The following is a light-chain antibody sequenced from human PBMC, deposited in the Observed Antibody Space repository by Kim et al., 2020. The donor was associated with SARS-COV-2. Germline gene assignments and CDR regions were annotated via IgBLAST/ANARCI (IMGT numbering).Light chain of an antibody. CDR3: HQYTDWPT. J-gene: IGKJ2*01. Sequence: EIVMTQSPATLSVSQGERATLSCRASQSITSNLAWYQQKPDQAPSLLIYGASTRATGIPARFSGSGFGTQFTLTISSLQSEDIAVYYCHQYTDWPTFGQGTKLEIK. CDR2: GAS. CDR1: QSITSN. V-gene: IGKV3-15*01.